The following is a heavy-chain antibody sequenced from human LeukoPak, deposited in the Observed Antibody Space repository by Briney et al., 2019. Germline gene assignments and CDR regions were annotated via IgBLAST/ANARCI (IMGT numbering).Heavy chain of an antibody. D-gene: IGHD5-18*01. J-gene: IGHJ6*02. CDR1: GYTFTGYY. CDR3: ARDIGYSYGYDYYYYGMDV. V-gene: IGHV1-2*02. CDR2: INPNSGGT. Sequence: GASVKVSCKASGYTFTGYYMHWVRQAPGQGLEWMGWINPNSGGTNYAQKFQGRVTMTRDTSISTAYMELCRLRSDDTAVYYCARDIGYSYGYDYYYYGMDVWGQGTTVTVSS.